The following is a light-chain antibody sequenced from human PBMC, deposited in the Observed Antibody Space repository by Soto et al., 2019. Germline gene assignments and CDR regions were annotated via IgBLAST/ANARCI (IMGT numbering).Light chain of an antibody. V-gene: IGKV3-20*01. CDR2: GAS. J-gene: IGKJ1*01. CDR1: QSVSSSY. CDR3: QQYGSSPT. Sequence: EIVLTQSPGTLSLSPGERATLSCRASQSVSSSYLAWYQQTPGQAPRLLIHGASSRATGIPDRFSGSGSGTDFTLTISRLEPEDFAVYYCQQYGSSPTFGQGTKVDIK.